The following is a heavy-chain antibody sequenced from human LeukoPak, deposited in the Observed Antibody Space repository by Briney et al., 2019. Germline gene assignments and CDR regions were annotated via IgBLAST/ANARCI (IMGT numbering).Heavy chain of an antibody. J-gene: IGHJ4*02. CDR1: GFTLSMYW. D-gene: IGHD2-21*02. CDR2: IKQDASQ. V-gene: IGHV3-7*01. Sequence: GGSLRLSCAASGFTLSMYWMWWVRQAPGKGLEWVANIKQDASQYYVDSVRGRFIISRDNAKNSLSLQMNSLRLEDTAVYYCARGPGLGDCLDYFRHWGQGTLVTVSS. CDR3: ARGPGLGDCLDYFRH.